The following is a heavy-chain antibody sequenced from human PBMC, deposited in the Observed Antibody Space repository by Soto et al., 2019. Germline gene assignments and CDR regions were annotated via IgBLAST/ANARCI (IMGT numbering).Heavy chain of an antibody. J-gene: IGHJ6*02. CDR2: TYYSGVP. V-gene: IGHV4-30-4*08. Sequence: PSETLSLTCTVSGGSINSGDLYWVWIRQRPGKGLECIGLTYYSGVPYYNPSLKRRVTISVDTSMNRFSLTLTSVTAADTARYYCARAQAPYYDSWSGSSRDGHYGMDVWGQGITVTVSS. CDR3: ARAQAPYYDSWSGSSRDGHYGMDV. CDR1: GGSINSGDLY. D-gene: IGHD3-3*01.